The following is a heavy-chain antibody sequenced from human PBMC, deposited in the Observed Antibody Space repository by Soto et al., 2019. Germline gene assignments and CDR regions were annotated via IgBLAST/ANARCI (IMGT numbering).Heavy chain of an antibody. CDR1: RGSIIRGGYS. Sequence: SDTLSLTCTVSRGSIIRGGYSSSSIRQHPGKGLEWIWYIYSGASTYYNPSPPSRATISGDTSKNQFSLKLSSVTAADTAVYYCARGGHYYENIGQNAYDYWGQGILVTVSS. J-gene: IGHJ4*01. D-gene: IGHD3-22*01. CDR2: IYSGAST. CDR3: ARGGHYYENIGQNAYDY. V-gene: IGHV4-31*03.